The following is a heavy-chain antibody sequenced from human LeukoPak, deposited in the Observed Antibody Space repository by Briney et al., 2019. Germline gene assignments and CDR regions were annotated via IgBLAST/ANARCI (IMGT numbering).Heavy chain of an antibody. CDR2: IYYSGST. CDR3: ARASGGYSYGHNWFDP. D-gene: IGHD5-18*01. CDR1: GGSISSSSYY. Sequence: PSETLSLTCTVSGGSISSSSYYWGWIRQPPGKGLEWIVRIYYSGSTYYNPSLKSRVTISVDTSKNQFSLKLSSVTAADTAVYYCARASGGYSYGHNWFDPWGQGTLVTVSS. J-gene: IGHJ5*02. V-gene: IGHV4-39*07.